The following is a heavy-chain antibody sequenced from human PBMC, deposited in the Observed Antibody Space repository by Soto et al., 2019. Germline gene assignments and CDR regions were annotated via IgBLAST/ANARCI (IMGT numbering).Heavy chain of an antibody. CDR2: MNPNSGNT. Sequence: PSVKVSCKASGYTFTSYDINWVRQATGQGLEWMGWMNPNSGNTGYAQKFQGRVTMTRNTSISTAYMELSSLRSEDTAVYYCARGGGYDFWSGYPHYYMDVWGKGTTVTVSS. CDR1: GYTFTSYD. CDR3: ARGGGYDFWSGYPHYYMDV. V-gene: IGHV1-8*01. J-gene: IGHJ6*03. D-gene: IGHD3-3*01.